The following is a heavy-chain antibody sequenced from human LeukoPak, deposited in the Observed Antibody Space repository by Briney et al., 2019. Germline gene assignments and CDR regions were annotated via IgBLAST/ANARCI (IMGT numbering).Heavy chain of an antibody. D-gene: IGHD4-11*01. J-gene: IGHJ4*02. Sequence: ASVKVSCKASGYTFTGYYMHWVRQAPGQGLEWMGWINPNSGGTNYAQNFHGRVTMTRDTSISTACMDLSRLTSDDTAVYYCARADYIVDYWGQGTLVTVSS. CDR2: INPNSGGT. CDR3: ARADYIVDY. V-gene: IGHV1-2*02. CDR1: GYTFTGYY.